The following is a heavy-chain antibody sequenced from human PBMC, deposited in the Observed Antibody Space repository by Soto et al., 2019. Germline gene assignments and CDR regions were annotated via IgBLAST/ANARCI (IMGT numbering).Heavy chain of an antibody. J-gene: IGHJ6*02. CDR2: IYSTDST. CDR1: GFTVSRHY. V-gene: IGHV3-66*01. D-gene: IGHD6-13*01. Sequence: EVQLVESGGGLVQPGGSLRLSCAASGFTVSRHYMSWVRQAPGKGLEWVSGIYSTDSTYYADSVKGRFSISRDISKNTLYLQMNSLRDEDTAVYYCAAASADYYYYGMDVWGQGTTVTVSS. CDR3: AAASADYYYYGMDV.